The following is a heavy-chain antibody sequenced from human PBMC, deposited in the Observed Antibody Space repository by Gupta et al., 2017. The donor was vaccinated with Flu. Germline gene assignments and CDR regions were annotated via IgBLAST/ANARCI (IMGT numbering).Heavy chain of an antibody. CDR3: ARSRAGSGFRIDF. CDR1: YD. CDR2: IGTAGNT. V-gene: IGHV3-13*01. D-gene: IGHD3-10*01. J-gene: IGHJ4*02. Sequence: YDINWVRQDTGKSLQWVSAIGTAGNTYYIDSVRGRFTIARDDAKNSFYLQMNGLRVGDTALEYCARSRAGSGFRIDFWGQGTQVTVSS.